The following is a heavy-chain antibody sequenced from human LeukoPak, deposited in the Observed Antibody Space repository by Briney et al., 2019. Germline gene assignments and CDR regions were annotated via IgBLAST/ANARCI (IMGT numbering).Heavy chain of an antibody. V-gene: IGHV4-34*01. D-gene: IGHD2-2*03. CDR3: ARIGYCSSTSCYGALYYFDY. Sequence: PSETLSLTCAVYGGSFSGYYWSWIRQPPGKGLEWIGEINHSGSTNYNPSLKSRVTISVDTSKNQFSPKLSSVTAADTAVYYCARIGYCSSTSCYGALYYFDYWGQGTLVTVSS. J-gene: IGHJ4*02. CDR1: GGSFSGYY. CDR2: INHSGST.